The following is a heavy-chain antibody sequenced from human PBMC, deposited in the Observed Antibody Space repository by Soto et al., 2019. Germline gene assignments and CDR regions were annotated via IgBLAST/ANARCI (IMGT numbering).Heavy chain of an antibody. CDR2: ISYSGST. V-gene: IGHV4-59*01. Sequence: QVQLQESGPGLVRPSETLSLTCTVSGGSISKYFWSWVRQLPGKGLQWLGYISYSGSTNYNPSLKSRPTTSADTSDYRCSVKLSSVTAADTAVYYCARRVKYGSGRRPAYYGDSWGQRPRVPVPS. D-gene: IGHD3-10*01. J-gene: IGHJ5*01. CDR3: ARRVKYGSGRRPAYYGDS. CDR1: GGSISKYF.